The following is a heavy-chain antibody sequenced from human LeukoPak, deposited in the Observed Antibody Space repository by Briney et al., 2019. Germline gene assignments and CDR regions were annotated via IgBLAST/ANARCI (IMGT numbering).Heavy chain of an antibody. V-gene: IGHV3-21*01. Sequence: PGGSLRLSCAASGFTFSSYSMNWVRQAPGKGLEWVSSISSSSSHIYYADSVKGRFTISRDNAKNSLYLQMNSLRAEDTAVYYCARVYSSSWYEVDAFDIWGQGTMVTVS. J-gene: IGHJ3*02. CDR3: ARVYSSSWYEVDAFDI. CDR2: ISSSSSHI. CDR1: GFTFSSYS. D-gene: IGHD6-13*01.